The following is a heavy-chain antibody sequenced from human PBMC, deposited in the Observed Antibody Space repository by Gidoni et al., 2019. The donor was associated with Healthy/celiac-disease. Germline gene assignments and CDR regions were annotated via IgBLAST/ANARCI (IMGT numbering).Heavy chain of an antibody. J-gene: IGHJ4*02. CDR1: GFTFSSYW. Sequence: EVQLVESGGGLVQPGGSLSLSCAASGFTFSSYWMSWFRQAPGKGLEWVANIKQDGSEKYYVDSVKGRFTISRDNAKNSLYLQMNSLRAEDTAVYYCARDHDGASFDYWGQGTLVTVSS. D-gene: IGHD4-17*01. CDR3: ARDHDGASFDY. V-gene: IGHV3-7*01. CDR2: IKQDGSEK.